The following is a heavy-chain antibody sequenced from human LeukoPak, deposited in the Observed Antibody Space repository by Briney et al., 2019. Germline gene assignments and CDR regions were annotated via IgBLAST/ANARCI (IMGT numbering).Heavy chain of an antibody. J-gene: IGHJ5*02. CDR2: ISYDGNNK. Sequence: GGSLRLSCAASGFTFSSYAMEWVRQAPGKGLEWVAVISYDGNNKFYADSVKGRFTISRDNSKNTLYLQMNSLRAEDTAVYYCARRRDGYKLNWFDPWGQGTLVTVSS. CDR3: ARRRDGYKLNWFDP. V-gene: IGHV3-30-3*01. D-gene: IGHD5-24*01. CDR1: GFTFSSYA.